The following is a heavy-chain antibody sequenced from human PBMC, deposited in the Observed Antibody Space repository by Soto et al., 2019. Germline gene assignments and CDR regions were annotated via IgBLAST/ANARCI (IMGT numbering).Heavy chain of an antibody. CDR2: IGVGGGDR. V-gene: IGHV3-23*01. J-gene: IGHJ4*02. D-gene: IGHD3-10*01. Sequence: EVQLLESGGGLVQRGGSLRLSCAASGFTFSSYAMSWVRQAPGKGLEWVSIIGVGGGDRYYPESVKGRFTISRDNSRDTLYLEMNSLRDEDTAVYYCARVRFGELVWGQGTLVTVSS. CDR3: ARVRFGELV. CDR1: GFTFSSYA.